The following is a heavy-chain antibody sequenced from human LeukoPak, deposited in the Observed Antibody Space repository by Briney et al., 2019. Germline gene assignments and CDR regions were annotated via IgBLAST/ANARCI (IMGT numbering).Heavy chain of an antibody. V-gene: IGHV3-48*02. D-gene: IGHD4-17*01. J-gene: IGHJ4*02. CDR1: GFPFSSYN. CDR2: ISSGSRPV. Sequence: GSLRLSCAASGFPFSSYNMHWVRQAPGKGLEWLSYISSGSRPVYYADSVKGRFTISRDDANDSLHLQMNSLRDEDTAVYYCARSRFTYGSVAFDYWDRGTLVTVSS. CDR3: ARSRFTYGSVAFDY.